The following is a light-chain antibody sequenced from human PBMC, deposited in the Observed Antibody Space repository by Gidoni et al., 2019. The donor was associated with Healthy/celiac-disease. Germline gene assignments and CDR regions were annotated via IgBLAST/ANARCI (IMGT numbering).Light chain of an antibody. CDR2: KAS. J-gene: IGKJ1*01. Sequence: DIQMTQSPSTLSASVGDRVTITCRASQSISSGLAWYQQKPGKAPTLLIYKASSLESGVPSRFSGSGSGTEFTLTISSLQPDDFATYYCQQYNSYPLTFGQXTKVEIK. CDR3: QQYNSYPLT. V-gene: IGKV1-5*03. CDR1: QSISSG.